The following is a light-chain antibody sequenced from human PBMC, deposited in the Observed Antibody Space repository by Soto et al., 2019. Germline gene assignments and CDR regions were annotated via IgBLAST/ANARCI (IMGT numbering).Light chain of an antibody. CDR2: WAS. Sequence: DIVMTQSPDSLAVSLGERATINCKSSQSVLYISNNKNYLAWYQQKPGQPPKLLIYWASTRESGVPDRFSGSGSGTDFTLTISSLQAEDVAVYYCQQYYSTPQTFGGGTKVEIK. CDR1: QSVLYISNNKNY. J-gene: IGKJ4*01. V-gene: IGKV4-1*01. CDR3: QQYYSTPQT.